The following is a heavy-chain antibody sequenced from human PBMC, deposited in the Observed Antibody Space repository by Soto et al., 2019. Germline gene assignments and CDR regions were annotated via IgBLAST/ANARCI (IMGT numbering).Heavy chain of an antibody. CDR1: GYTFTSYA. J-gene: IGHJ6*02. CDR2: INAGNGNT. D-gene: IGHD1-26*01. Sequence: QVQLVQSGAEVKKPGASVKVSCKASGYTFTSYAMHWVRQAPGQRLEWMGWINAGNGNTKYSQKFQGRVTITRDTSASTAYMELSSLRSEDTAVYYCARDVGGSSQLVHYGMDVWGQGTTVTVSS. V-gene: IGHV1-3*01. CDR3: ARDVGGSSQLVHYGMDV.